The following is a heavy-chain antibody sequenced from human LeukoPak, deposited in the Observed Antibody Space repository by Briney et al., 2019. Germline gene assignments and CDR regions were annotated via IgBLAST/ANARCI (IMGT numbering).Heavy chain of an antibody. CDR3: ARGSERDYYYYYGMDV. CDR1: GFSFRDHG. CDR2: ISYDGSNK. Sequence: GRSLRLSCAASGFSFRDHGMHWVRQAPGKGLEWVAVISYDGSNKYYADSVKGRFTISRDNSKNTLYLQMNSLRAEDTAVYYCARGSERDYYYYYGMDVWGQGTTVTVSS. J-gene: IGHJ6*02. D-gene: IGHD2-15*01. V-gene: IGHV3-30*19.